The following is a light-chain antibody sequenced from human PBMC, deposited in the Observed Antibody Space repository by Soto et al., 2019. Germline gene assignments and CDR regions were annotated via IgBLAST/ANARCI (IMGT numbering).Light chain of an antibody. CDR1: SSDVGSYNL. CDR2: EGT. J-gene: IGLJ1*01. CDR3: CSYAGNSSFV. Sequence: QSALTQPASVSGSPGQSITISCTGTSSDVGSYNLFSWYQQHPGKAPKLMIYEGTKRPSGVSNRFSGSKSGNTASLTISGLQAEDEADYYCCSYAGNSSFVFGTGTKVTVL. V-gene: IGLV2-23*01.